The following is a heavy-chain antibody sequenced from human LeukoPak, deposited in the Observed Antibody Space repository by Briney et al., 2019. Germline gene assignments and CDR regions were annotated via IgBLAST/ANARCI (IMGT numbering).Heavy chain of an antibody. D-gene: IGHD6-6*01. V-gene: IGHV3-73*01. CDR1: GFTFSGSA. CDR3: AKDLEGSSPY. Sequence: GGSLRLSCAASGFTFSGSAMHWVRQASGKGLEWVGRIRSKANSYATAYAASVKGRFTISRDDSKNTAYLQMNSLRAEDTAVYYCAKDLEGSSPYWGQGTLVTVSS. J-gene: IGHJ4*02. CDR2: IRSKANSYAT.